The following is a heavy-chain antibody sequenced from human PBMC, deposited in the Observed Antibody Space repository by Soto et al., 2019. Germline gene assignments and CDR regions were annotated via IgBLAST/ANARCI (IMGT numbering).Heavy chain of an antibody. Sequence: SDTRLLICTVSGGSISRAWWSWIRQPPGKGLEWIGSIYYSGSTYYNPSLKSRVTISVDTSKNQFSLKLSSVTAADTAVYYCARLNYDILTGYFNDAFDIWGQGTMVT. J-gene: IGHJ3*02. CDR3: ARLNYDILTGYFNDAFDI. D-gene: IGHD3-9*01. CDR1: GGSISRAW. V-gene: IGHV4-59*05. CDR2: IYYSGST.